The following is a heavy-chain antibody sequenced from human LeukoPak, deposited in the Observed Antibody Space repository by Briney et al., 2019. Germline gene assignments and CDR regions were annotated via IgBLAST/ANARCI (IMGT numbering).Heavy chain of an antibody. CDR1: GGSISSGDYY. CDR2: IYYSGST. Sequence: SETLSLTCTVSGGSISSGDYYWSWIRQPPGKGLEWIGYIYYSGSTYYNQSLKSRVTISVDTSKNQFSLKLSSVTAADTAVYYCARSGYSYGTFDYWGQGTLVTVSS. J-gene: IGHJ4*02. V-gene: IGHV4-30-4*08. CDR3: ARSGYSYGTFDY. D-gene: IGHD5-18*01.